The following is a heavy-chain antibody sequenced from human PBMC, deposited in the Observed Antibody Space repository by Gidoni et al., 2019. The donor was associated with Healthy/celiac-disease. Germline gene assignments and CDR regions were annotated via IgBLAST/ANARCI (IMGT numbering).Heavy chain of an antibody. CDR2: IYYSGST. CDR3: ATQTYYYDSSGPNFDY. CDR1: GGSISSSSYY. D-gene: IGHD3-22*01. V-gene: IGHV4-39*01. Sequence: QLQLQESGPGLVKPSETLSLTCTVSGGSISSSSYYWGWIRQPPGKGLEWIGSIYYSGSTYYNPSLKSRVTISVDTSKNQFSLKLSSVTAADTAVYYCATQTYYYDSSGPNFDYWGQGTLVTVSS. J-gene: IGHJ4*02.